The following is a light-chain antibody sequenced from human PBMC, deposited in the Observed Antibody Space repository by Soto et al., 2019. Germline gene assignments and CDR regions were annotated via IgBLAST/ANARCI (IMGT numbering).Light chain of an antibody. J-gene: IGKJ2*01. CDR2: GAA. Sequence: ETVMTQSPGTLSLSPGERATLSCRASQNVTSNLLVWYQQHPGQAPRLLIDGAASTATGLPVRFSGSGSGTEFTLTISSLQSEDFALYYCQQYYNWPYTFGQGTKLEIK. CDR3: QQYYNWPYT. V-gene: IGKV3D-15*01. CDR1: QNVTSN.